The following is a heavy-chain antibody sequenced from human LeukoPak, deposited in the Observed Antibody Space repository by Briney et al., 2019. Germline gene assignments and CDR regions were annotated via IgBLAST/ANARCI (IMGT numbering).Heavy chain of an antibody. CDR3: ASNIAVAGTNWFDP. D-gene: IGHD6-19*01. J-gene: IGHJ5*02. CDR1: GFTFSSYS. V-gene: IGHV3-21*01. Sequence: AGGSLRLSCAASGFTFSSYSMNWVRQAPGKGLEWVSSISSSSSYIYYADSVKGRFTISRDNAKNSLYLQMNSLRAEDTAVYYCASNIAVAGTNWFDPWGQGTLVTVSS. CDR2: ISSSSSYI.